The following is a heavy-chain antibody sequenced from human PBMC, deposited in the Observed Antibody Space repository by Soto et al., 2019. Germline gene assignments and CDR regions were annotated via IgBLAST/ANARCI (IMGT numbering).Heavy chain of an antibody. CDR3: ARDLIMGATKGYFDY. V-gene: IGHV1-69*13. Sequence: GASVKVSCKASGGTFSSYAISWVRQAPGQRLEWMGGIIPIFGTANYAQKFQGRVTITADESTSTAYMELSSLRSEDTAVYYCARDLIMGATKGYFDYWGQGTLVTVSS. CDR2: IIPIFGTA. D-gene: IGHD1-26*01. CDR1: GGTFSSYA. J-gene: IGHJ4*02.